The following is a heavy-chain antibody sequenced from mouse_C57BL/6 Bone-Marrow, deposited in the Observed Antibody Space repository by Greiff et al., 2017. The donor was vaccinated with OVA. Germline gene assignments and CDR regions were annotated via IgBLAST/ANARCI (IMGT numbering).Heavy chain of an antibody. CDR2: IYPRDGST. Sequence: VQLQESGPELVKPGASVKLSCKASGYTFTSYDINWVKQRPGQGLEWIGWIYPRDGSTKYNEKFKGKATLTVDTSSSTAYMELHSLTSEDSAVYFCARSRYYGSSPPWFAYWGQGTLVTVSA. D-gene: IGHD1-1*01. V-gene: IGHV1-85*01. CDR3: ARSRYYGSSPPWFAY. CDR1: GYTFTSYD. J-gene: IGHJ3*01.